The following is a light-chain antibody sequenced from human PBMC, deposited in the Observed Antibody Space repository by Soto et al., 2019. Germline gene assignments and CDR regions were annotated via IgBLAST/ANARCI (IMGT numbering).Light chain of an antibody. Sequence: AIQMTQSPSSLSTSVGDRVTITCRASQGIRNDLGWYQHKPGKVPKLLIYGASNLQIGGPSRFSGSESGTNFTLTISSLQPEDFATYYCLQDYNYPITFGQGTRLEIE. CDR2: GAS. V-gene: IGKV1-6*01. CDR1: QGIRND. J-gene: IGKJ5*01. CDR3: LQDYNYPIT.